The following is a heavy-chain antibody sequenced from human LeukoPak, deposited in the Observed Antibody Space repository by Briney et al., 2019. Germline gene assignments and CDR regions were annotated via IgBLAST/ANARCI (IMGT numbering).Heavy chain of an antibody. CDR2: IYTSGST. V-gene: IGHV4-4*07. CDR1: GGSISSYY. Sequence: PSETLSLTCTVSGGSISSYYWSWIRQPAGKGLEWIGRIYTSGSTNYNPSLKSRVTMSVDTSKNQFSLKLSSVTAADTAVYYCARVSLGSFSDAFDIWGQGTMVTISS. CDR3: ARVSLGSFSDAFDI. D-gene: IGHD3-10*01. J-gene: IGHJ3*02.